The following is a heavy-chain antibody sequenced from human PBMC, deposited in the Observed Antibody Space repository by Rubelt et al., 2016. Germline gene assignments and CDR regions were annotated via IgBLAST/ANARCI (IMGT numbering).Heavy chain of an antibody. CDR3: AREWPRGIVGAPGY. V-gene: IGHV3-48*04. Sequence: GRGLEWVSYISSSSSTIYYADSVKGRFTISRDNAKNSLYLQMNSLRAEDTAVYYCAREWPRGIVGAPGYWGQGTLVTVSS. D-gene: IGHD1-26*01. CDR2: ISSSSSTI. J-gene: IGHJ4*02.